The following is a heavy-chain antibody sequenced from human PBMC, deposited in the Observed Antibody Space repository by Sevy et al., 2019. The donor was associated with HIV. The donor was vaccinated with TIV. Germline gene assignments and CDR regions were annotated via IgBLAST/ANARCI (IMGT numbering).Heavy chain of an antibody. D-gene: IGHD2-2*01. CDR2: INHSGST. V-gene: IGHV4-34*01. CDR1: GGSFSGYY. CDR3: ARAPPVVVVPGAPSWFDP. J-gene: IGHJ5*02. Sequence: SETLSLTCAVYGGSFSGYYWNWIRQSPGKGLEWIGEINHSGSTHYNPSLKSRVPLSVDTSKNQFSLGLNSVTAADTAVYYCARAPPVVVVPGAPSWFDPWGQGTLVTVSS.